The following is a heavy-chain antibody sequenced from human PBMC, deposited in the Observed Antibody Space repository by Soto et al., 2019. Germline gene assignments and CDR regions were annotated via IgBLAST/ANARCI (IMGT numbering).Heavy chain of an antibody. D-gene: IGHD1-26*01. V-gene: IGHV3-23*01. CDR2: ISGSGGST. CDR3: ASLGSGSYYDY. J-gene: IGHJ4*02. CDR1: GFTFSSYA. Sequence: EVQLLESGGGLVQPGGSLRLSFAASGFTFSSYAMRWVRQAPGKGLEWVSAISGSGGSTYYADSVKGRFTISRDNSKNTLYLQMNSLRAEDPAVYYCASLGSGSYYDYWGQGTLVTVSS.